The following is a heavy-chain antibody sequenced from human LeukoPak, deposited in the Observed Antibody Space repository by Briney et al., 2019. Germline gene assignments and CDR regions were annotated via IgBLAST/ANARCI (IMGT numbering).Heavy chain of an antibody. CDR2: ISSSSSYI. Sequence: AGGSLRLSCAASGFTFSSYSMNWVRQAPGKGLEWVSSISSSSSYIYYADSVKGRFTISRDNAKNTLYLQMNSLRAEDTAVYYCAKDRHFESNVLGYWGQGTLVTVSS. J-gene: IGHJ4*02. D-gene: IGHD2-8*01. CDR3: AKDRHFESNVLGY. V-gene: IGHV3-21*01. CDR1: GFTFSSYS.